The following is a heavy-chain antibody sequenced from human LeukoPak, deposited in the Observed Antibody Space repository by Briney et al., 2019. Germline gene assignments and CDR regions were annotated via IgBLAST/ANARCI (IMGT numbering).Heavy chain of an antibody. CDR3: ASNGGSFPPIYYMDV. CDR1: GGTFSSYA. D-gene: IGHD1-26*01. V-gene: IGHV1-69*05. Sequence: SVKVSCKASGGTFSSYAISWVRQAPGQGLEWMGGIIPIFGTANYAQKFQGRVTITTDESTSTAYMELSSLRSEDTAVYYCASNGGSFPPIYYMDVWGKGTTVTVSS. CDR2: IIPIFGTA. J-gene: IGHJ6*03.